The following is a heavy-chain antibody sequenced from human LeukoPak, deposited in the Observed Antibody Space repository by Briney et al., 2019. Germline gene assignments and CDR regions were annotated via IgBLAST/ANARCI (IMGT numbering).Heavy chain of an antibody. J-gene: IGHJ3*02. CDR3: ARLLQLWNPAFDI. Sequence: SETVSLTCTVSGGSISSYYWRWNRQPPGKGLEWIGYIYYSGSTNYNPSLQSRVTISVDTSKNQFALKLSAVAAADTAVYCCARLLQLWNPAFDIWGQGTMVTVSS. CDR1: GGSISSYY. V-gene: IGHV4-59*08. D-gene: IGHD5-18*01. CDR2: IYYSGST.